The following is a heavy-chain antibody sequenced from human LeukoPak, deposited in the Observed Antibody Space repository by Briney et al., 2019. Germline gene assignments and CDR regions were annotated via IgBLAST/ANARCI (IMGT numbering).Heavy chain of an antibody. Sequence: PGGSLRLSCRTSGFTFSDYWMHWVRQIPGKGLLWVTRINGDGTYTNYAGSVRGRFTISRDNAKNTVYLQMKSLRVDDTAVYYCTRDANWAVNDYWAQGALVTVSS. V-gene: IGHV3-74*01. CDR3: TRDANWAVNDY. D-gene: IGHD3-16*01. J-gene: IGHJ4*02. CDR2: INGDGTYT. CDR1: GFTFSDYW.